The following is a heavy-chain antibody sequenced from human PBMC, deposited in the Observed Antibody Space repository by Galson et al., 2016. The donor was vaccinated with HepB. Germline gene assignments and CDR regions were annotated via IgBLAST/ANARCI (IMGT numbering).Heavy chain of an antibody. CDR2: IYHSGII. CDR3: ARLSREPSGMPGLYFYYGMDV. Sequence: SETLSLTCGVSGGSISSSDWWSWVRQPPGKGLEWIGEIYHSGIINYNPSLKSRVAISVDTSRNQFSLRLSSVTAADTAVYYCARLSREPSGMPGLYFYYGMDVWGQGTTVTVSS. CDR1: GGSISSSDW. V-gene: IGHV4-4*02. J-gene: IGHJ6*02. D-gene: IGHD2-2*01.